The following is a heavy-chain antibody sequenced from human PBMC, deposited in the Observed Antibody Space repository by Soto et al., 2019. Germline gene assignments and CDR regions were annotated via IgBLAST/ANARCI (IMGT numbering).Heavy chain of an antibody. V-gene: IGHV3-53*01. CDR3: ARALRTRWHFDY. CDR1: GFTVSSNY. J-gene: IGHJ4*02. CDR2: IYSGGST. Sequence: GGSLRLSCAASGFTVSSNYMSWVRQAPGKGLEWVSVIYSGGSTYYADSVKGRFTISRDNSKNTLYLQMNSLRAEDTAVYYCARALRTRWHFDYWGQGTLVTVSS. D-gene: IGHD2-15*01.